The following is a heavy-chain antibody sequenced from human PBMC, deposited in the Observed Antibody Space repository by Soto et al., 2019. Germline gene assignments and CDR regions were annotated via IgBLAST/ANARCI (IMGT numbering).Heavy chain of an antibody. V-gene: IGHV4-34*01. D-gene: IGHD6-13*01. CDR2: INQSGST. J-gene: IGHJ4*02. CDR1: GGSFSGYY. Sequence: QVQLQQWGAGLLKPSETLSLTCAVYGGSFSGYYWSWIRQPPGKGLEWIGEINQSGSTNYNTSLKSRVTISVDTSKNQFSLKLSSVTAADAAVYYCARTYSSSWSPFEYWGQGTLVTVSS. CDR3: ARTYSSSWSPFEY.